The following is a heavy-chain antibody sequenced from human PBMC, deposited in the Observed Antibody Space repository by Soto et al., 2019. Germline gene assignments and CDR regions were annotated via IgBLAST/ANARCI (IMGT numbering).Heavy chain of an antibody. J-gene: IGHJ3*02. Sequence: PSETLSLTRTVSGGSISSSSYYWGWIRQPPGKGLEWIGSIYYSGSTYYNPSLKSRVTISVDTSKNQFSLKLSSVTAADTAVYYCARYSSSWYSAFDIWGQGTMVTVSS. CDR2: IYYSGST. CDR3: ARYSSSWYSAFDI. V-gene: IGHV4-39*01. CDR1: GGSISSSSYY. D-gene: IGHD6-13*01.